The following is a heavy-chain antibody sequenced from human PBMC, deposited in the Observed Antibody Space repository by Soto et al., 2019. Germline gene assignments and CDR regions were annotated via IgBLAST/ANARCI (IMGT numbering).Heavy chain of an antibody. D-gene: IGHD3-22*01. CDR2: ISGSGGST. CDR3: AKVRYYYDSSTEA. V-gene: IGHV3-23*01. Sequence: HXESLSLSCAASGFTFSSYSMSWVRQAPGKGLEWVSAISGSGGSTYYADSVKGRFTISRDNSKNTLYLQMNSLRAEDTAVYYCAKVRYYYDSSTEAWGQGTLVTVSS. J-gene: IGHJ4*02. CDR1: GFTFSSYS.